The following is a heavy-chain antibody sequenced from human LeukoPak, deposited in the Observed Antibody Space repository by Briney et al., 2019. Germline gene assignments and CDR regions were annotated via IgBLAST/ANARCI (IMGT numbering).Heavy chain of an antibody. V-gene: IGHV4-59*08. Sequence: SETLSLTCTVSGGSISSYYWSWIRQPPGKGLEWIGYIYYSGSTNYNPSLKSRVTISVDTSKNQFSLKLSSVTAADTAVYYCARPLWFGELDYYGMDVWGQGTTVTVSS. J-gene: IGHJ6*02. CDR3: ARPLWFGELDYYGMDV. CDR1: GGSISSYY. D-gene: IGHD3-10*01. CDR2: IYYSGST.